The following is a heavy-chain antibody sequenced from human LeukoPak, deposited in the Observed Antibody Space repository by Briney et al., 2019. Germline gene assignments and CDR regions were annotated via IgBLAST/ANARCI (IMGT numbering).Heavy chain of an antibody. V-gene: IGHV4-39*01. CDR1: GGSISSSSYY. J-gene: IGHJ4*02. Sequence: SETLSLTCTVSGGSISSSSYYWGWIRQPPGKGLEWIGSIYYSGGTYYNPSLKSRVTISVDTSKNQFSLKLSSVTAADTAVYYCARALHYYGSGFDYWGQGTLVTVSS. CDR3: ARALHYYGSGFDY. D-gene: IGHD3-10*01. CDR2: IYYSGGT.